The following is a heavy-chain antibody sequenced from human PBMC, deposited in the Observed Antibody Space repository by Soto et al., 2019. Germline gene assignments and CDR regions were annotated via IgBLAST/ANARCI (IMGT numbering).Heavy chain of an antibody. Sequence: GGALRLSCAASGFTFRRYAMSWVRQAPGKGLEWVSGISGSGISTHYADSVKGRFTVSRDNSKNTLYLQMNSLRAEDTAVYNCAKEPVGPDWYFDLWGRGTLVTVSS. CDR2: ISGSGIST. CDR3: AKEPVGPDWYFDL. V-gene: IGHV3-23*01. J-gene: IGHJ2*01. CDR1: GFTFRRYA.